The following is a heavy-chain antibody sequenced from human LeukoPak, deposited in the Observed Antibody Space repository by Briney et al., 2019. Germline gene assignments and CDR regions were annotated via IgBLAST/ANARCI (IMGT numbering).Heavy chain of an antibody. D-gene: IGHD3-22*01. V-gene: IGHV4-39*01. CDR3: ARLDDSSCYFSEY. J-gene: IGHJ4*02. Sequence: SETLSLTCTVSGGSISSSSYYWGWIRQPPGKGLEWIGSIYYSGSTYYNPSLKSRVTISVDTSKNQFSLMLSSVTAADTAVYYCARLDDSSCYFSEYWGQGTLVTVSS. CDR1: GGSISSSSYY. CDR2: IYYSGST.